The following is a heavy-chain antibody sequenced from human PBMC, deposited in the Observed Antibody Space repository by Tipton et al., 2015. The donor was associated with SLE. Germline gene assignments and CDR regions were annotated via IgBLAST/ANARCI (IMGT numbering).Heavy chain of an antibody. J-gene: IGHJ4*02. D-gene: IGHD6-6*01. CDR3: ARGFFSRGYIAARPDVFDY. V-gene: IGHV4-61*01. Sequence: GLVKPSETLSLNCAVSGYSISSGYYWGWIRQPPGKGLEWIGYIYYSGSTNYNPSLKSRVTISVATSKNQFSLKLSSVTAADTAVYYCARGFFSRGYIAARPDVFDYWGQGTLVTVSS. CDR1: GYSISSGYY. CDR2: IYYSGST.